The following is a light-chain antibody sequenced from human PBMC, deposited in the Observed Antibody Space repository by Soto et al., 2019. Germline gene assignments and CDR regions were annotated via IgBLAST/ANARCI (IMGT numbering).Light chain of an antibody. V-gene: IGKV3-15*01. CDR3: QRYNDWPFA. CDR1: ESLSYF. CDR2: GVS. J-gene: IGKJ2*01. Sequence: EIVLTQSPATLSVSPGERVTLSCRASESLSYFLAWYQHKPGQSPRRLIYGVSTRVAGVPSRFSGGGSATDFTLTISSLQSEDFAVYYCQRYNDWPFAFGQGTKLEI.